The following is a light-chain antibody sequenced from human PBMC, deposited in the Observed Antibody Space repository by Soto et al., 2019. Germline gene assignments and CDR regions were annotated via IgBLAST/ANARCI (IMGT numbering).Light chain of an antibody. Sequence: QSVLTQPPSVSGAPGQRVTISCTGSSSNIGAGYDVHWYQQLPGTAPKLLIYGNSNGPSGVPDRFSGSKSGTSASLAITGLQAEDEADYYCQSYGSSLSGGVFGGGTKLTVL. J-gene: IGLJ3*02. CDR3: QSYGSSLSGGV. CDR1: SSNIGAGYD. CDR2: GNS. V-gene: IGLV1-40*01.